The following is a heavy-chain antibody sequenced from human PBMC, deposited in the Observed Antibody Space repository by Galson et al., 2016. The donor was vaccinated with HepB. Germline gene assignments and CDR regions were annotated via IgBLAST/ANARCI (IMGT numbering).Heavy chain of an antibody. Sequence: SETLSLTCTVSGGSISKSNYYWGWTRQPPGKGLQSIGSIYYSGSTYYDPSLKSRLTISVDTTKNQFSLKLNTVSAADTAEYYGARVLAYKKHVAGDYIYAFDIWGQGTMVTVSS. CDR3: ARVLAYKKHVAGDYIYAFDI. D-gene: IGHD4-17*01. V-gene: IGHV4-39*07. J-gene: IGHJ3*02. CDR1: GGSISKSNYY. CDR2: IYYSGST.